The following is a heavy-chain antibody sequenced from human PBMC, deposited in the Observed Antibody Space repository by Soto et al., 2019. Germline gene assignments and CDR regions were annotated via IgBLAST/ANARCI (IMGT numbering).Heavy chain of an antibody. CDR2: IKQDGSEK. D-gene: IGHD3-9*01. CDR1: GFTFSSYW. CDR3: ARDPPHIRYFGRSFDY. V-gene: IGHV3-7*03. J-gene: IGHJ4*02. Sequence: PGGSLRLSCAASGFTFSSYWMRWVRQAPGKGLEWVANIKQDGSEKYYVDSVKGRFTISRDNAKNSLYLQMNSLRAEDTAVYYCARDPPHIRYFGRSFDYWGQGTLVTVSS.